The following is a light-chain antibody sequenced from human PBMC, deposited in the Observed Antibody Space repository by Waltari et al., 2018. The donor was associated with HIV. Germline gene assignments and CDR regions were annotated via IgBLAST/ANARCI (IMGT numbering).Light chain of an antibody. V-gene: IGKV1-12*01. Sequence: DIQMTQSPSSVSASLGDRVTITCRASQSIRKWLAWYQQKPGRVPTLLIYAASSLHSVVPPRFSGSGSGTEFNLTINSLQSEDSAIYYCQQTKTFPLDFGRGTKVEIE. CDR3: QQTKTFPLD. CDR2: AAS. CDR1: QSIRKW. J-gene: IGKJ2*01.